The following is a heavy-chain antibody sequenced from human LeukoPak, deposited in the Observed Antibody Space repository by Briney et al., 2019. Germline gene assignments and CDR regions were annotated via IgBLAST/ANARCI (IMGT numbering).Heavy chain of an antibody. CDR3: ARGETSPGELDY. D-gene: IGHD3-16*01. Sequence: SETLSLTCTVSGGSISSGSYYWSWIRQPAGKGLEWIGRIYTSGSTNYNPSLKSRVTISVDTSKNQFSLKLSSVTAADTAVYYCARGETSPGELDYWGQGTLVTVSS. V-gene: IGHV4-61*02. J-gene: IGHJ4*02. CDR2: IYTSGST. CDR1: GGSISSGSYY.